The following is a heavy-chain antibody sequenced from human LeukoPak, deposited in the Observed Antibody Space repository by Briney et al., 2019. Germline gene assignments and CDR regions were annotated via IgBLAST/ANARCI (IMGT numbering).Heavy chain of an antibody. D-gene: IGHD3-10*01. CDR2: IYYSGNT. V-gene: IGHV4-59*12. J-gene: IGHJ4*02. CDR1: GGSIGTYY. Sequence: SETLSLTCTVSGGSIGTYYWSWIRQPPGKGLEWIGYIYYSGNTNYNPSLKSRVTISLDTFKNQFSLKLSSVTAADTAVYYCARRMVRGVISMVRYFDYWGQGTLVTVSS. CDR3: ARRMVRGVISMVRYFDY.